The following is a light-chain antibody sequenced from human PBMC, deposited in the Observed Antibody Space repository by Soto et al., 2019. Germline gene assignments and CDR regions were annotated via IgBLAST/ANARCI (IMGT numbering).Light chain of an antibody. CDR2: EAS. CDR3: QQLYTLPFT. Sequence: DIQLTQSPSLLSASIGDRVTITCRASHDISTFLPWYQQKPGKAPKHLIYEASTLQSGVPSRFSGSGSGTEFTLTISGLLPEDFAAYHCQQLYTLPFTFGQGTRL. V-gene: IGKV1-9*01. J-gene: IGKJ5*01. CDR1: HDISTF.